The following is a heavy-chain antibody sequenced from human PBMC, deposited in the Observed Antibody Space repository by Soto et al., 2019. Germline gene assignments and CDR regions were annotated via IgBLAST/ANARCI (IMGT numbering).Heavy chain of an antibody. Sequence: GGSLRLSCAASGFTFSSCAMSWVRQAPGKGLEWVSAISGSGGSTYYADSVKGRFTTSRDNSKNTLYLQMNSLRAEDTAVYYCAKKITALWLGETYWNYWGQGTLVTVSS. V-gene: IGHV3-23*01. CDR1: GFTFSSCA. CDR3: AKKITALWLGETYWNY. J-gene: IGHJ4*02. CDR2: ISGSGGST. D-gene: IGHD3-10*01.